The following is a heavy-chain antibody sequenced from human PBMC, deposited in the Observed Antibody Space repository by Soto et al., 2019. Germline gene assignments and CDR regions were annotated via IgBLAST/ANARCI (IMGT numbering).Heavy chain of an antibody. V-gene: IGHV3-73*01. J-gene: IGHJ4*02. Sequence: SLRLSCVASGFTFGGSAMHWVRQASGKGLEWVGHIRSKTNSYATAYAESVKGRFTISRDDSMNTAYLQMNSLKTEDTAVYFCTRQTDAVQWLVVPTDYNFDYWGQGTLV. CDR1: GFTFGGSA. CDR3: TRQTDAVQWLVVPTDYNFDY. D-gene: IGHD6-19*01. CDR2: IRSKTNSYAT.